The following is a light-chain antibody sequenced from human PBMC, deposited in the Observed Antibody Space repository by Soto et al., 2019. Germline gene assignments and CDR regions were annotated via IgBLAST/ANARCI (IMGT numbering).Light chain of an antibody. CDR1: QNFGSNY. J-gene: IGKJ1*01. Sequence: VLTMSPCTLSWSPWERAALSCRASQNFGSNYLAWYQQKRCQAPRFLIYGASSRATGIPDRFSGSGSGTDFTLTISRLEPEDFAVYFCQQYGRSPTTFGQGTKVDI. CDR3: QQYGRSPTT. CDR2: GAS. V-gene: IGKV3-20*01.